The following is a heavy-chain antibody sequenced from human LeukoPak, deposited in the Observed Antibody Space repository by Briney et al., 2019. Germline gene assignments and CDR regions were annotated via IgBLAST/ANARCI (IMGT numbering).Heavy chain of an antibody. D-gene: IGHD1-26*01. Sequence: GGSLRLSCAASGFTFNDHWMNWVRQAPGKGLEWVANINQDGSEKYYVDSVKGRFTISRDNAKNSLYLQMNSLRAEDTAVYYCARAGKWELVLDCWGQGTLVTVSS. V-gene: IGHV3-7*01. CDR3: ARAGKWELVLDC. CDR1: GFTFNDHW. CDR2: INQDGSEK. J-gene: IGHJ4*02.